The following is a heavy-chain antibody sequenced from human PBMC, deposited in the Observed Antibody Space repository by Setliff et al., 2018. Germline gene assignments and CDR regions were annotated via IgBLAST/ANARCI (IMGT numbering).Heavy chain of an antibody. CDR2: VYYSGYT. Sequence: PSETLSLTCTVSNGSVSTTSHYWGWVRQPPGKGLEWIGSVYYSGYTYYSPSLESRVAISVDTSKNQFSLKVNSVTAADTAVYYCASPRRDDLDSPFDAFDIWGQGTKVTVSS. CDR3: ASPRRDDLDSPFDAFDI. V-gene: IGHV4-39*07. D-gene: IGHD3-3*01. J-gene: IGHJ3*02. CDR1: NGSVSTTSHY.